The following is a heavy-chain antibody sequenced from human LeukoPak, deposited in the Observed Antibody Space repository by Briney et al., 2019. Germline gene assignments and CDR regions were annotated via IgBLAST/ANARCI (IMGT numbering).Heavy chain of an antibody. CDR3: ASRYCSSTSCQNYFDY. D-gene: IGHD2-2*01. CDR2: IIPILGIA. V-gene: IGHV1-69*04. CDR1: GYTFTSYG. J-gene: IGHJ4*02. Sequence: ASVKVSCKASGYTFTSYGISWVRQAPGQGLEWMGRIIPILGIANYAQKFQGRVTITADKSTSTAYMELSSLRSEDTAVYYCASRYCSSTSCQNYFDYWGQGTLVTVSS.